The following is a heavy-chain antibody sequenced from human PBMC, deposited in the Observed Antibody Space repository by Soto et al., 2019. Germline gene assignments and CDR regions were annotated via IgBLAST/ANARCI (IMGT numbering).Heavy chain of an antibody. D-gene: IGHD4-4*01. V-gene: IGHV4-30-4*01. Sequence: QVQLQESGPGLVKPSQTLSLTCTVSGGSISSGDYYWNWIRQPPGKGLEWIGYIFYSGSTYYNPSLKGRVTMSVDTSKNQFSLKLSSVTAADTAVYYCARLHPPITLDYWGQGTLVTVSS. CDR3: ARLHPPITLDY. J-gene: IGHJ4*02. CDR1: GGSISSGDYY. CDR2: IFYSGST.